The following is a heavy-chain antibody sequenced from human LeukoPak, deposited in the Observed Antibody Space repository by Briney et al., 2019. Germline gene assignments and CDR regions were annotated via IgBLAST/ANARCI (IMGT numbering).Heavy chain of an antibody. V-gene: IGHV3-23*01. CDR2: ITSRSTT. CDR1: GFTFSNYE. CDR3: AKDGNWARFED. J-gene: IGHJ4*02. Sequence: GGSLRLSCAASGFTFSNYEMNWVRQAPGKGLEWVSGITSRSTTYYADSVKGRFTISRDNSKNMVWLQINSPTAEDTATYYCAKDGNWARFEDWGQGTLVTVSS. D-gene: IGHD7-27*01.